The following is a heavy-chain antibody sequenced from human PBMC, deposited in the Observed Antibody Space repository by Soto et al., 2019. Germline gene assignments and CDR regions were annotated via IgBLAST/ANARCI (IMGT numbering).Heavy chain of an antibody. J-gene: IGHJ4*02. CDR3: ARAPKVSGSSQTRPDF. V-gene: IGHV4-34*01. Sequence: QVQLHQWGAGLLKPSETLSLACSIYSGSFSGYYWSWIRQPPGKGLGWIGEISQSGNTNYRPSLKSRVPISIDTSKKQFSLNLASVSAADTAVYYCARAPKVSGSSQTRPDFWGQGTLVTVSS. D-gene: IGHD6-6*01. CDR1: SGSFSGYY. CDR2: ISQSGNT.